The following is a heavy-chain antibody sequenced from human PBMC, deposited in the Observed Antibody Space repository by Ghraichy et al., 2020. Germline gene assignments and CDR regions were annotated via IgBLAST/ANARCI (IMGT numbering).Heavy chain of an antibody. Sequence: LSLTCTASGFSFTDYWMHWVRQTPGRGLEWVSHLYIDGTTVNYADSVKGRFTISRDNAKNTMYLQMISLTVEDTAVYYCVRSYKDGLRHFDYWGQGTLVTVSS. CDR2: LYIDGTTV. V-gene: IGHV3-74*01. J-gene: IGHJ4*02. CDR3: VRSYKDGLRHFDY. CDR1: GFSFTDYW. D-gene: IGHD1-14*01.